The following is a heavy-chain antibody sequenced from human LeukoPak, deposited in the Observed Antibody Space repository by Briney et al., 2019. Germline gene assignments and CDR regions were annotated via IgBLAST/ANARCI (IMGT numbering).Heavy chain of an antibody. CDR3: ARDLFYDFWSGYYTDNWFDP. Sequence: SETLSLTXTVSGGSISSGSYYWSWIRQPAGKGLDWIGRIYTSGSTNYNPSLKSRVTISVDTSKNQFSLKLSSVTAADTAVYYCARDLFYDFWSGYYTDNWFDPWGQGTLVTVSS. V-gene: IGHV4-61*02. CDR2: IYTSGST. CDR1: GGSISSGSYY. J-gene: IGHJ5*02. D-gene: IGHD3-3*01.